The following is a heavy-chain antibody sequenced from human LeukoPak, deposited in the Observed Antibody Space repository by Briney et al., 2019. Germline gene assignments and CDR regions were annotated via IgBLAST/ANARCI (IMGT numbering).Heavy chain of an antibody. V-gene: IGHV4-34*01. Sequence: SETLSLTCAVYGGSFSGYHWSWIRQPPGKGLEWIGEINHSGSTNYNPSLKSRVTISVDTSKNQFSLKLSSVTAADTAVYYCASSLAAAGTRLDYFDYWGQGTLVTVSS. CDR1: GGSFSGYH. D-gene: IGHD6-13*01. J-gene: IGHJ4*02. CDR3: ASSLAAAGTRLDYFDY. CDR2: INHSGST.